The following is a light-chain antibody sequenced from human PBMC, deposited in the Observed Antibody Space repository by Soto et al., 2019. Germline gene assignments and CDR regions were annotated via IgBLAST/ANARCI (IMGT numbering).Light chain of an antibody. CDR1: SSDVGGYNY. V-gene: IGLV2-14*01. CDR2: DVN. CDR3: SSYTSSSTEV. Sequence: QSVLTQPASVSGSPGQSITISCTRTSSDVGGYNYVSWYQQHPGKAPKLVIYDVNNRPSGVSNRFSGSKSGNTASLTISGLQAEDEADYYCSSYTSSSTEVFGTGTKVTVL. J-gene: IGLJ1*01.